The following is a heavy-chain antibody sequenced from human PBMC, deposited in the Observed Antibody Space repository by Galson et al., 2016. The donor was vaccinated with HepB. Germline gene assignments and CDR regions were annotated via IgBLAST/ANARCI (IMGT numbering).Heavy chain of an antibody. CDR2: IYGDDDK. CDR3: APRQPGTPFDH. J-gene: IGHJ4*02. Sequence: PALVKPTQTLTLTCNFSGFSLTSGVVGVGWLRQPPGKALEWLALIYGDDDKTFSPSLRSRVTITKDTSKNQVVLRLTNVDPLDTATYSCAPRQPGTPFDHWGQGILVAVSS. V-gene: IGHV2-5*02. CDR1: GFSLTSGVVG. D-gene: IGHD1-1*01.